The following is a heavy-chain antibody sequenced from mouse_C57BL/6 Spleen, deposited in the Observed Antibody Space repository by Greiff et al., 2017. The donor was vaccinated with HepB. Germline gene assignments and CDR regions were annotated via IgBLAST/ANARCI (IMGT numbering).Heavy chain of an antibody. Sequence: VQLQQSGAELVRPGASVKLSCTASGFNIKDDYMHWVKQRPEQGLEWIGWIDPENGDTEYASKFQGKATIPADTSSNTAYLQLSSLTSEDTAVYYCTTTYGKRGFDYWGQGTTLTVSS. CDR1: GFNIKDDY. D-gene: IGHD1-1*01. J-gene: IGHJ2*01. CDR2: IDPENGDT. CDR3: TTTYGKRGFDY. V-gene: IGHV14-4*01.